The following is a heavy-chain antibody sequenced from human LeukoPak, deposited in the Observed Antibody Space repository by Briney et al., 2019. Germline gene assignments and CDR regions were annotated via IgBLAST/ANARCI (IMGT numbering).Heavy chain of an antibody. Sequence: ASVKVSCKASGYTFTSYYIHWVRQATGQGLEWMGWMNPYSANTGYAQNFQGRITITRNTSISTAYMELSSLRSEDTAVYYCARTQHLVLRSPLDPWGQGTLVTVSS. CDR2: MNPYSANT. CDR1: GYTFTSYY. D-gene: IGHD6-13*01. V-gene: IGHV1-8*03. J-gene: IGHJ5*02. CDR3: ARTQHLVLRSPLDP.